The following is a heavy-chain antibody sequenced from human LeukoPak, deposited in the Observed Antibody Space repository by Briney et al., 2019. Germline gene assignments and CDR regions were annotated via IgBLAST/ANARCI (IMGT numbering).Heavy chain of an antibody. CDR3: ARDLGATTVHDAFDI. CDR1: GVSISSGDYY. CDR2: IYYSGST. D-gene: IGHD1-26*01. V-gene: IGHV4-30-4*01. J-gene: IGHJ3*02. Sequence: PSQTLSLTCTVSGVSISSGDYYWSWIRQPPGKGLEWIGYIYYSGSTYYNPSLKSRVTISVDTSKNQFSLKLSSVTAADTAVYYCARDLGATTVHDAFDIWGQGTMVTVSS.